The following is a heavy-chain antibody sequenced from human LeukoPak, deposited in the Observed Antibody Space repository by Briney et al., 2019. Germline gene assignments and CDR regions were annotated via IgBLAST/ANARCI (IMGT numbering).Heavy chain of an antibody. Sequence: PSETLSLTCTVSGGSISSYYWSWFRQPPGKGLEWIGFIYYSGNTNYNPSLTSRVTISVDTSKNQFSLKLSSVTAADTAVYYCARGRGGEYWGQGTLVTVSS. V-gene: IGHV4-59*08. D-gene: IGHD2/OR15-2a*01. CDR2: IYYSGNT. CDR3: ARGRGGEY. J-gene: IGHJ4*02. CDR1: GGSISSYY.